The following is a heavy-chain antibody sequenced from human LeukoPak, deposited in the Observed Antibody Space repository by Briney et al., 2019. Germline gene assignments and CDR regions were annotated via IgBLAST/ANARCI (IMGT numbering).Heavy chain of an antibody. V-gene: IGHV3-11*04. CDR1: GFTSSDSY. CDR3: AKEPYMDV. CDR2: ISSTAYTI. Sequence: GGPLRLSCAASGFTSSDSYMTWIRQAPGKGLEWVSYISSTAYTIFYADSVKGRFTISRDNSKNTLYLQMNSLRAEDTAVYYCAKEPYMDVWGKGTTVTVSS. J-gene: IGHJ6*03.